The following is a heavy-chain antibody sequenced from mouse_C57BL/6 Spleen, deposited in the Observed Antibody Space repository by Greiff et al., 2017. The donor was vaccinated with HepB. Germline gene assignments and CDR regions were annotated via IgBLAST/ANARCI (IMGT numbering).Heavy chain of an antibody. J-gene: IGHJ3*01. CDR1: GYTFTDYY. CDR2: INPYNGGT. Sequence: EVQLQQSGPVLVKPGASVKMSCKASGYTFTDYYMNWVQQSHGKSLEWIGVINPYNGGTSYNQKFKGKSTLTVAKSSSTAYMKLNSLNSEDSAVYYWARLGYSNGCAYWGQGTLVTVSA. V-gene: IGHV1-19*01. CDR3: ARLGYSNGCAY. D-gene: IGHD2-5*01.